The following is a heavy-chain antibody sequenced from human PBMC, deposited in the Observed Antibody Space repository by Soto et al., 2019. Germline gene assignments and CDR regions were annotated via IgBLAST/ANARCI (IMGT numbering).Heavy chain of an antibody. D-gene: IGHD6-6*01. Sequence: GGSLRLSCAASGFTFSSYSMNWVRQAPGKGLEWVSYISSSSTIYYADSVKGRFTISRDNAKNSLYLQMNSLRDEDTAVYYCARGPKSIAARPNWFDPWGQGTLVTVSS. CDR1: GFTFSSYS. V-gene: IGHV3-48*02. J-gene: IGHJ5*02. CDR3: ARGPKSIAARPNWFDP. CDR2: ISSSSTI.